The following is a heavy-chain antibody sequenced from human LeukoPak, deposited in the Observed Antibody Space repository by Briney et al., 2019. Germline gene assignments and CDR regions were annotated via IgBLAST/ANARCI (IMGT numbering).Heavy chain of an antibody. D-gene: IGHD1-26*01. CDR2: IYYSGST. V-gene: IGHV4-39*01. Sequence: SGTLSLTCTVSGGSISSSGYYWGWIRQPPGKGLEWIASIYYSGSTYYNPSLKSRVTISVDTSKNQLSLKLSSLTAADTAVYYCARHEYSGSYYGLSWFDPWGQGTLVTVSS. CDR3: ARHEYSGSYYGLSWFDP. J-gene: IGHJ5*02. CDR1: GGSISSSGYY.